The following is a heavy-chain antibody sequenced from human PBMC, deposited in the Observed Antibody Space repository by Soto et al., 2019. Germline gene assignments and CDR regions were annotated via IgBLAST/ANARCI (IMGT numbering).Heavy chain of an antibody. J-gene: IGHJ5*02. V-gene: IGHV5-51*01. CDR1: GYSFSSYW. CDR2: IFPGDSDI. Sequence: PGESLKISCKGSGYSFSSYWIGWVRQMPGKGLELMGIIFPGDSDINYSPPFQCQVTISADKSISTAYLQWSSLKASDTAMYYCARIYCTTTTCGSWFDPWGKGTLVTVSS. D-gene: IGHD2-2*01. CDR3: ARIYCTTTTCGSWFDP.